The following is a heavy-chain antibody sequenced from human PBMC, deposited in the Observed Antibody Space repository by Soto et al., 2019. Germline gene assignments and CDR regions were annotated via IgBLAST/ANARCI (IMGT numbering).Heavy chain of an antibody. Sequence: QLQLQESGPGLVKPSETLSLTCTVSGGSISSSSYYWGWIRQPPGKGLEWIGSIYYSGSTYYNPSLKSRVNISVDTSKNQFSLKLSSVPAADTAVYYCARHRDSSGYYYWFDYWGQGTLVTVSS. V-gene: IGHV4-39*01. D-gene: IGHD3-22*01. CDR3: ARHRDSSGYYYWFDY. CDR2: IYYSGST. CDR1: GGSISSSSYY. J-gene: IGHJ4*02.